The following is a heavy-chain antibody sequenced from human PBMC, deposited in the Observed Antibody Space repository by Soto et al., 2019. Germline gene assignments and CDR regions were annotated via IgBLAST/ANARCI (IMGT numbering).Heavy chain of an antibody. CDR2: ISNSGSST. CDR1: GFPFRNFA. CDR3: ARADLLWDSFDL. J-gene: IGHJ4*02. Sequence: GGSLRLSCAASGFPFRNFAMAWVRQAPGKGLEWVSIISNSGSSTYHGDSVKGRFTTSRDNSKGTLSLHMRGVRIDDTAVYFCARADLLWDSFDLWGQGTLVTVSS. D-gene: IGHD2-2*01. V-gene: IGHV3-23*05.